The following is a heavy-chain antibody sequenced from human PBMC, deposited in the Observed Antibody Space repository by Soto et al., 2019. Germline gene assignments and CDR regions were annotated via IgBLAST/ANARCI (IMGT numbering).Heavy chain of an antibody. CDR2: ISGSGGST. V-gene: IGHV3-23*01. D-gene: IGHD3-9*01. CDR3: AKGQHCDIVTVYGFDY. CDR1: EFTFRSYG. J-gene: IGHJ4*02. Sequence: GGPLRHSCAASEFTFRSYGVIWIRQAPGRGLEWVSAISGSGGSTYYADSVKGRFTISRDNSKNTLYLQMNSLRAEDTAVYYCAKGQHCDIVTVYGFDYWGQGTLVIVSS.